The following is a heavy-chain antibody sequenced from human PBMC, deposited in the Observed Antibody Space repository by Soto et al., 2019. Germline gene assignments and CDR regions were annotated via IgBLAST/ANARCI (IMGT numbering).Heavy chain of an antibody. CDR1: GGSISSSSYY. CDR2: IYYSGST. V-gene: IGHV4-39*01. Sequence: SETLSLTCTVSGGSISSSSYYWGWIRQPPGKGLEWIGSIYYSGSTYYNPSLKSRVTISADTSKNQFSLKLSSVTAADTAVYYCARHPRKNRPTYYYDSSGYYYYYYGMDVWGQGTTVTVSS. CDR3: ARHPRKNRPTYYYDSSGYYYYYYGMDV. J-gene: IGHJ6*02. D-gene: IGHD3-22*01.